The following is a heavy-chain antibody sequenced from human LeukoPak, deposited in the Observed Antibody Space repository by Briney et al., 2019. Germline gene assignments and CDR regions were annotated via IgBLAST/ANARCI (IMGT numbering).Heavy chain of an antibody. V-gene: IGHV3-15*01. D-gene: IGHD3-22*01. CDR1: GFTFSDYY. Sequence: GGSLRLSCAASGFTFSDYYMDWVRQAPGKGLEWVGRIKSKTDGGTTDYAAPVKGRFTISRDDSKNTLYLQMNSLKTEDTAVYYCTTDLGVQGDSSDWGQGTLVTVSS. CDR2: IKSKTDGGTT. J-gene: IGHJ4*02. CDR3: TTDLGVQGDSSD.